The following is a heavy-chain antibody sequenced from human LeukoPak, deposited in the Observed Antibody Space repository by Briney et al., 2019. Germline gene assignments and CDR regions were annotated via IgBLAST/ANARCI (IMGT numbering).Heavy chain of an antibody. CDR2: ISYDGSNK. D-gene: IGHD1-14*01. V-gene: IGHV3-30-3*02. CDR3: AKTTSWSIKQDGMDV. J-gene: IGHJ6*02. CDR1: GFTFSSYA. Sequence: GGSLRLSCAASGFTFSSYAMHWVRQAPGKGLEWVAVISYDGSNKYYADSVKGRFTISRDNSKNTLYLQMNSLRAEDTAVYYCAKTTSWSIKQDGMDVWGQGTTVTVSS.